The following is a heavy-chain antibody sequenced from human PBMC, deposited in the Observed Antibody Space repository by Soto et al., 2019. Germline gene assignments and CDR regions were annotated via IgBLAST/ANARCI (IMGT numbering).Heavy chain of an antibody. V-gene: IGHV2-5*02. D-gene: IGHD3-9*01. CDR3: AHKGPWGYFDWRYYYYYGMDV. J-gene: IGHJ6*02. Sequence: SGPTLVNPTRTLTLTCTFSGSSLSTSGVGVGWIRQPPGKALEWLALIYWDDDKRYSPSLKSRLTITKDTSKNQVVLTMTNMDPVDTATYYCAHKGPWGYFDWRYYYYYGMDVWGQGTTVTVSS. CDR1: GSSLSTSGVG. CDR2: IYWDDDK.